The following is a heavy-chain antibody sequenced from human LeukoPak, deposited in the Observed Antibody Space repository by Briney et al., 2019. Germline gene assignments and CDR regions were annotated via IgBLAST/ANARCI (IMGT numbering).Heavy chain of an antibody. J-gene: IGHJ5*02. CDR3: ARDPRWLTPDCTSTSCYENYFDP. CDR2: IYHSGSA. D-gene: IGHD2-2*01. Sequence: SETLSLTCAVSGYSISNGYQWAWIRHPPGKTLEWIGSIYHSGSAHYNPSLKSRVTISVDTSNNHFSLRLSSVTAADTAVYYCARDPRWLTPDCTSTSCYENYFDPWGQGTLVTVSS. V-gene: IGHV4-38-2*02. CDR1: GYSISNGYQ.